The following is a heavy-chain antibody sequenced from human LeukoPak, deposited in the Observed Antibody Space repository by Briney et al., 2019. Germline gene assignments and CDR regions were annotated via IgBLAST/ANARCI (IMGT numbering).Heavy chain of an antibody. Sequence: ASVKVSCKASGYTFTSHYVHWVCLAPGQGLEWMGIIHPSGGNPRSTENFQGRVTMTRDTSTSTVYLGLRSLTSQDTAVYYCARDSSSTACQGPVLDFWGQGTLVTVSS. J-gene: IGHJ4*02. CDR1: GYTFTSHY. CDR2: IHPSGGNP. V-gene: IGHV1-46*01. D-gene: IGHD6-13*01. CDR3: ARDSSSTACQGPVLDF.